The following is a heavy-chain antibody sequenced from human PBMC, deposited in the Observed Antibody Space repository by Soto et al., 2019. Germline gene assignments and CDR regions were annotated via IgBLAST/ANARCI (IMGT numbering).Heavy chain of an antibody. J-gene: IGHJ4*02. CDR2: IIPIFGTA. V-gene: IGHV1-69*13. CDR1: GVTFSSYA. Sequence: VASVKVSCKASGVTFSSYAISWVRQAPGQGLEWMGGIIPIFGTANYAQKFQGRVTITADESTSTAYMELSSLRSEDTAVYYCATPRYYDSSGLSLGLFDYWGQGTLVTVSS. CDR3: ATPRYYDSSGLSLGLFDY. D-gene: IGHD3-22*01.